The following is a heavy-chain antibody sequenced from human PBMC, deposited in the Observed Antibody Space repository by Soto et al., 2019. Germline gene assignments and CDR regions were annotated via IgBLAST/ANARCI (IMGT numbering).Heavy chain of an antibody. Sequence: QVQLVQSGAEVQKPGSSVKVSCKASGGTFSSYSITWVRQAPGQGLEWMGRIVPMVGITNYAQKFQDRVTNTAESSTSTAYMELTSLESADTAVYYCEKYGVVTDFYYMDVWGRGTTVTVSS. D-gene: IGHD2-15*01. V-gene: IGHV1-69*02. CDR1: GGTFSSYS. CDR2: IVPMVGIT. J-gene: IGHJ6*03. CDR3: EKYGVVTDFYYMDV.